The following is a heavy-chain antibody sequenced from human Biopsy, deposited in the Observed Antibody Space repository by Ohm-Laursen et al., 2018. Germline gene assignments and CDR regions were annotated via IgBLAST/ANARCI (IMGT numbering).Heavy chain of an antibody. CDR3: TRAGGGKIYGL. Sequence: SQTLSLTCTVSGVSINTGGYYWTWIRQHPGTGLVWIGYIHYSGNTLYNPSLKSRLTISVDTSRNQFSLKLTSVTAADTALYYCTRAGGGKIYGLWGQGTLVTVSS. V-gene: IGHV4-31*03. CDR1: GVSINTGGYY. CDR2: IHYSGNT. D-gene: IGHD3-16*01. J-gene: IGHJ4*02.